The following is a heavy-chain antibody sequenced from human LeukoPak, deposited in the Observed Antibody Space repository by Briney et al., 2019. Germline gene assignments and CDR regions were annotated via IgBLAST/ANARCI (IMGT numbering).Heavy chain of an antibody. J-gene: IGHJ4*02. CDR1: GFTFGDYA. V-gene: IGHV3-49*04. D-gene: IGHD3-9*01. CDR3: TRDQGDYDILTGYFDY. Sequence: GGSLRLSCTASGFTFGDYAMSWVRQAPGKGLEWVGFIRSKAYGWTTEYAASVKGRFTISRDDSKSIAYLQMNSLKTEDTAVYYCTRDQGDYDILTGYFDYWGQGTLVTVSS. CDR2: IRSKAYGWTT.